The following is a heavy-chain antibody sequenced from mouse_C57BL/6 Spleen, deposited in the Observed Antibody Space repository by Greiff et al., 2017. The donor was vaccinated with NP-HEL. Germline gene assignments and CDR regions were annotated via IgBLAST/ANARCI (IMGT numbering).Heavy chain of an antibody. Sequence: VQLQQPGAELVKPGASVKLSCTASGYTFTSYWMQWVKQRPGQGLEWIGEIDPSDSYTNYNQKFKGKATLTVDTSSSTAYMQLSSLTSEDSAVYYCARDGYYDYWGQGTSVTVSS. D-gene: IGHD2-3*01. CDR1: GYTFTSYW. CDR3: ARDGYYDY. J-gene: IGHJ4*01. CDR2: IDPSDSYT. V-gene: IGHV1-50*01.